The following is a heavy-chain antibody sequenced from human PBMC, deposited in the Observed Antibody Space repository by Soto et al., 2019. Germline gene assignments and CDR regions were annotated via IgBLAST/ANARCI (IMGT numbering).Heavy chain of an antibody. CDR3: ARVIGWRNWFDP. V-gene: IGHV4-31*03. J-gene: IGHJ5*02. CDR1: GGSISSGGYY. CDR2: IYYSGST. Sequence: SETLSLTCTVSGGSISSGGYYWSWIRQHPGKGLEWIGYIYYSGSTYYNPSLKSRVTISVDTSKNQFSLKLSSVTAADTAVYYCARVIGWRNWFDPWGQGTLVTVSS. D-gene: IGHD2-15*01.